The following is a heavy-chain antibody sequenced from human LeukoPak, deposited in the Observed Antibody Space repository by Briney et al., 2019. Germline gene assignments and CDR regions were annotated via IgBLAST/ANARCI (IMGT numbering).Heavy chain of an antibody. CDR2: ISGSGGST. CDR1: GFTFSSYA. CDR3: AKSIIYYYDSSGYFDY. Sequence: GGSLRLSCAASGFTFSSYAMSWVRQAPGKGLEWVSAISGSGGSTYYADSVKGRFTISRDNSKNTLYLQMNSLRAEDTAVYYCAKSIIYYYDSSGYFDYWGQGTLVTVSS. J-gene: IGHJ4*02. V-gene: IGHV3-23*01. D-gene: IGHD3-22*01.